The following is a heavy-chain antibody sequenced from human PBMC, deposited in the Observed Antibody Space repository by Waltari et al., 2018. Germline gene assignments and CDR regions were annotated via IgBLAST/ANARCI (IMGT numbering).Heavy chain of an antibody. CDR2: SNSDVSSK. CDR3: ARGARRTTVTTGWWYFDL. J-gene: IGHJ2*01. D-gene: IGHD4-17*01. V-gene: IGHV3-74*01. Sequence: EVQLVESGGGLVQPGGSLRLSCAASGFTYSMYWMHWVRQAPGKGLVWGSRSNSDVSSKSYADSVKGRFTISKDNAKNTVYLQMNSLRAEDTAIYYCARGARRTTVTTGWWYFDLWGRGTLVTVSS. CDR1: GFTYSMYW.